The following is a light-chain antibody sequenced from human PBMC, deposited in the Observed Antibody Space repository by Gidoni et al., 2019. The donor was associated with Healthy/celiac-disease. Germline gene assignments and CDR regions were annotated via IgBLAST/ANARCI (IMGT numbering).Light chain of an antibody. V-gene: IGKV1-12*02. CDR3: QQANSFPLT. CDR2: AAS. Sequence: DIEPTESPSSVSASVGDRVTITCRASKGISSWLAWYQQKPGKAPKLLIYAASSLQSGVPSRFSGGGSWTDFTLTIIGLQPEDFATYYFQQANSFPLTFGQGTKVEIK. CDR1: KGISSW. J-gene: IGKJ1*01.